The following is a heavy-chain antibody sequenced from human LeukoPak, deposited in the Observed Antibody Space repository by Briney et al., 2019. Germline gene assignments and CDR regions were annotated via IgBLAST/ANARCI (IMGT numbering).Heavy chain of an antibody. CDR2: ISSSGSTI. J-gene: IGHJ6*02. CDR3: AKDRDTAMDYGMDV. V-gene: IGHV3-11*01. D-gene: IGHD5-18*01. Sequence: GGSLRLSCAASGFTFSDYYMSWIRQAPGKGLEWVSYISSSGSTIYYADSVKGRFTISRDNAKNSLYLQMNSLRAEDTAVYHCAKDRDTAMDYGMDVWGQGTTVTVSS. CDR1: GFTFSDYY.